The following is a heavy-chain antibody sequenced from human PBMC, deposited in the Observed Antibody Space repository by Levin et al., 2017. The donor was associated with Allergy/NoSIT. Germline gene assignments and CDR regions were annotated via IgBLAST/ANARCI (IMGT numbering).Heavy chain of an antibody. V-gene: IGHV4-4*07. CDR1: GGSISSYY. J-gene: IGHJ4*02. CDR3: ARSYCSGGSCYPFDY. Sequence: GSLRLSCTVSGGSISSYYWSWIRQPAGKGLEWIGRIYTSGSTNYNPSLKSRVTMSVDTSKNQFSLKLSSVTAADTAVYYCARSYCSGGSCYPFDYWGQGTLVTVSS. CDR2: IYTSGST. D-gene: IGHD2-15*01.